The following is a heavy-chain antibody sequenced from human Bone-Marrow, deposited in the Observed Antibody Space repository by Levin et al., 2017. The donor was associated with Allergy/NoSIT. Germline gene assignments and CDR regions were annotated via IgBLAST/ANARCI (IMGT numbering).Heavy chain of an antibody. V-gene: IGHV3-30*03. CDR2: ISTDGGRE. J-gene: IGHJ4*02. Sequence: PGESLKISCGASGFSFRSYGMNWVRQTPGKGLEWVAAISTDGGREYFADSVEGRFTISRDNAKDTLYLNMRSLRPEDTALYYGARQFQGFFYLFDLWGQGTLVTVSS. D-gene: IGHD3-3*01. CDR3: ARQFQGFFYLFDL. CDR1: GFSFRSYG.